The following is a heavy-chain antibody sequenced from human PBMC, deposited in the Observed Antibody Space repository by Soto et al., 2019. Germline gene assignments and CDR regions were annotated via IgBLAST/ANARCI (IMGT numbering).Heavy chain of an antibody. J-gene: IGHJ5*02. D-gene: IGHD3-10*01. CDR1: GGSISSGDYY. V-gene: IGHV4-30-4*02. CDR2: IYYSGST. CDR3: ARVRRFGESGYWFDP. Sequence: PSETLSLTCTVSGGSISSGDYYWSWIRQPPGKGLEWIGYIYYSGSTYYNPSLKSRVTISVDTSKNQFSLKLSSVTAADTAMYYCARVRRFGESGYWFDPWGQGTLVTVSS.